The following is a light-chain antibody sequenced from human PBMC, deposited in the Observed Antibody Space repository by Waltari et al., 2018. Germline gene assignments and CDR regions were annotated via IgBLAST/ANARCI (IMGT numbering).Light chain of an antibody. Sequence: QSALTQPASVSGSPGQSITLSCSGTSSDVGGYNYVSWYQQHPGKAPKLMIYDVSSRPSGVSNRFSGSKSGNTASLTISGLQAEDEADYYCSSYTSNNTLVFATGTKVTVL. J-gene: IGLJ1*01. CDR2: DVS. V-gene: IGLV2-14*03. CDR3: SSYTSNNTLV. CDR1: SSDVGGYNY.